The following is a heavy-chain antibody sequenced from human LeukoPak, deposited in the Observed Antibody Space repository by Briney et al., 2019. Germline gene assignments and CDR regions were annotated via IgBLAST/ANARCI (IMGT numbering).Heavy chain of an antibody. J-gene: IGHJ4*02. V-gene: IGHV4-30-4*01. CDR3: ARGRYYGDYIDY. CDR1: GGSIMRGDYY. D-gene: IGHD4-17*01. Sequence: PSQTLSLTCTVSGGSIMRGDYYWSWIRQAPGKGLEWIGYHYYSGTTNYSPSLKSRVDISVDTLRNQFSLRLTSVTAADTAVYYCARGRYYGDYIDYWGQGALVTVSS. CDR2: HYYSGTT.